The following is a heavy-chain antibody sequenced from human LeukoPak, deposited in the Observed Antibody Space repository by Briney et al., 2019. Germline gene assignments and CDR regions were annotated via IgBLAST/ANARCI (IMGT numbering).Heavy chain of an antibody. D-gene: IGHD3-22*01. CDR3: ARSSGYYDY. Sequence: PGGSLRLSCAPSGFPFSRYSMNWVRQAPGKGLEWVSCISSSSSYIYYADSVKGRFTISRDNAKNSLYLQMNSLRVEDTAVYYCARSSGYYDYWGQGTLVTVSS. V-gene: IGHV3-21*01. J-gene: IGHJ4*02. CDR1: GFPFSRYS. CDR2: ISSSSSYI.